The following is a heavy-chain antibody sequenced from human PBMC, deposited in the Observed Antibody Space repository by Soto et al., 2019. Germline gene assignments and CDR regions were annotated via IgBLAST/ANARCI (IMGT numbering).Heavy chain of an antibody. CDR2: IPNNGSP. V-gene: IGHV4-61*01. Sequence: SETLSLTCSVSGGSVRTGSYHLSWIRQPPGQGLEWIGFIPNNGSPDYNPSLKSRVVVSIDRSKNQFSLKVNSVTAADTAVYFCARIGWGGESWGQGTLVTVSS. D-gene: IGHD3-10*01. J-gene: IGHJ5*02. CDR3: ARIGWGGES. CDR1: GGSVRTGSYH.